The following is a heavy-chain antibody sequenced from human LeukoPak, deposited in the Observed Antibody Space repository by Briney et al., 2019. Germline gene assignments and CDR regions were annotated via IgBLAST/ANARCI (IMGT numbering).Heavy chain of an antibody. Sequence: RGSLRLSCVASGFTVSSNYMSWVRQAPGKGLEWVSVIYSTGTTYCADSVKGRFTTSRDNSKNTLYLEMNSLRPEDTALYYCARKGRTSLADFDYWGQGTLVTVSS. J-gene: IGHJ4*02. CDR3: ARKGRTSLADFDY. D-gene: IGHD2-15*01. CDR2: IYSTGTT. V-gene: IGHV3-66*02. CDR1: GFTVSSNY.